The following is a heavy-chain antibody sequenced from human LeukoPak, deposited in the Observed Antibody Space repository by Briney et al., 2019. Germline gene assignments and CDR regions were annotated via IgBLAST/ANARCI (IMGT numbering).Heavy chain of an antibody. CDR2: IYYSGST. D-gene: IGHD2-2*01. Sequence: SETLSLTCTVSGGSISSYYWSWIRHPPGKGLELIGYIYYSGSTNYNPSLKSRVTISVDTSKNQFSLKLSSVTAADTAVYYCASRYCSSTSCYGSGFDPWGQGTLVTVSS. V-gene: IGHV4-59*08. J-gene: IGHJ5*02. CDR1: GGSISSYY. CDR3: ASRYCSSTSCYGSGFDP.